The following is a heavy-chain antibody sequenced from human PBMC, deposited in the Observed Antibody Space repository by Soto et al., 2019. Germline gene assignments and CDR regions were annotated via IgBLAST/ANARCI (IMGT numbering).Heavy chain of an antibody. CDR1: GFTFTNYA. CDR2: ITPTGAT. CDR3: ARTDKFNSQSSGWANRFDY. J-gene: IGHJ4*02. V-gene: IGHV3-23*01. Sequence: EMQLLESGGGLVQPGGSLRLFCAASGFTFTNYAMTWVRQAPGKGLEWVSTITPTGATFYGDTVKGRFTISRDNYRSTVFLQMHSLRAEDTAMYYCARTDKFNSQSSGWANRFDYWGQGTLVTVSS. D-gene: IGHD6-19*01.